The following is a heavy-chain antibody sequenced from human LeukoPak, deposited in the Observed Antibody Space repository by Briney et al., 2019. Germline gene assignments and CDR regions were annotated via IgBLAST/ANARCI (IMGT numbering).Heavy chain of an antibody. CDR3: AKDIRRGYSYGTIDY. Sequence: PGGSLRFSCAASGFTFDDYAMHWVRQAPGKGLEWVSGISWNSGSIGYADSVKGRFTISRDNAKNSLYLQMNSLRAEDTALYYCAKDIRRGYSYGTIDYWGQGTLVTVSS. D-gene: IGHD5-18*01. V-gene: IGHV3-9*01. J-gene: IGHJ4*02. CDR1: GFTFDDYA. CDR2: ISWNSGSI.